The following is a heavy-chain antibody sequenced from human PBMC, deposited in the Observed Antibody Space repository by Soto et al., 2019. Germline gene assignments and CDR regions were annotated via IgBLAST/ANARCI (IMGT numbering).Heavy chain of an antibody. Sequence: EVQLLESGGGLVQPGGSLTLSCAASGFTFSSYAMSWVRQAPGKGLEWVSGISGSGGSTYYSDSVKGRFTVSRDNSKNTLYLLMNSLRADDTAVYYCAKPPSYDILTGSQSWGQGTLVTVSS. CDR2: ISGSGGST. CDR1: GFTFSSYA. J-gene: IGHJ5*02. V-gene: IGHV3-23*01. D-gene: IGHD3-9*01. CDR3: AKPPSYDILTGSQS.